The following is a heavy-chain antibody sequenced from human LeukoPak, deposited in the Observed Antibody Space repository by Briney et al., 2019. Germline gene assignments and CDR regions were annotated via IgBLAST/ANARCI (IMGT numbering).Heavy chain of an antibody. CDR3: ARAPPLLIVATDYYYYMDV. D-gene: IGHD5-12*01. CDR1: GYTFTSYY. Sequence: GASVKVSCKASGYTFTSYYMHWVRQAPGQGLEWMGIINPSGGSTSYAQKFQGRVTMTRDMSTSTVYMELSSLRSEDTAVYYCARAPPLLIVATDYYYYMDVWGKGTTVTISS. J-gene: IGHJ6*03. V-gene: IGHV1-46*01. CDR2: INPSGGST.